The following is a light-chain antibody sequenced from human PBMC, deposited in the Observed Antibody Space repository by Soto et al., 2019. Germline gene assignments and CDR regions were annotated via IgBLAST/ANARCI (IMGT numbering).Light chain of an antibody. CDR1: SSDVGGYNY. CDR3: SSYTSSSTLV. CDR2: DVS. Sequence: QSALTQPASVSGSPGQSITISCTGTSSDVGGYNYVSWYQQHPGKAPKLMIYDVSNRPSGVSNRFSGSESGNTASLTISRLQAEDEADYYCSSYTSSSTLVFGTGTKVTVL. V-gene: IGLV2-14*01. J-gene: IGLJ1*01.